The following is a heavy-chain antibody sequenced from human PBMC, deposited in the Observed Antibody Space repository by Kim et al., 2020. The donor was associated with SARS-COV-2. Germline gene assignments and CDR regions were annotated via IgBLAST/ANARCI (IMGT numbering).Heavy chain of an antibody. J-gene: IGHJ6*01. CDR2: IYYSGST. CDR3: ARGSGRSLIYYYYGMDV. V-gene: IGHV4-61*01. D-gene: IGHD3-10*01. CDR1: GGSVSSGSYY. Sequence: SETLSLTCTVSGGSVSSGSYYWSWIRQPPGKGLEWIGYIYYSGSTNYNPSLKSRVTISVDTSKNQFSLKLSSVTAADTAVYYCARGSGRSLIYYYYGMDV.